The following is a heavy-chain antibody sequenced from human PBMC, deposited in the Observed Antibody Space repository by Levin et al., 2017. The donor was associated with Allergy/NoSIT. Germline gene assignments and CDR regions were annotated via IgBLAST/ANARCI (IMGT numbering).Heavy chain of an antibody. CDR1: GYTFTSYD. J-gene: IGHJ5*02. D-gene: IGHD2-2*01. CDR3: ARFRVPVKWFDP. V-gene: IGHV1-8*01. CDR2: MNPNSGNT. Sequence: ASVKVSCKASGYTFTSYDINWVRQATGQGLEWMGWMNPNSGNTGYAQKFRGRVTMTRNTSISTAYMELSSLRSEDTAVYYCARFRVPVKWFDPWGQGTLVTVSS.